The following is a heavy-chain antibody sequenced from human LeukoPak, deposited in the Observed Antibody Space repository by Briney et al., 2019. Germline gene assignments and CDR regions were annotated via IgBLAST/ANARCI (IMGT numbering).Heavy chain of an antibody. Sequence: GESLKISCKGSGYSFTSYWIGWVRQMPGKGLEWMGIIYPGDSDTRYSPSFQGQVTISADKSISTAYLQWSSLKASDTAMYYCARGYYHFWSAYRTSYYFDYWGQGTLVTVSS. CDR3: ARGYYHFWSAYRTSYYFDY. J-gene: IGHJ4*02. V-gene: IGHV5-51*01. CDR1: GYSFTSYW. CDR2: IYPGDSDT. D-gene: IGHD3-3*01.